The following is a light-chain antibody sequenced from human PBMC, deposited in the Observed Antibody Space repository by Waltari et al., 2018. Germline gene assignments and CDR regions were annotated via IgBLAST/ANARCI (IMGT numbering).Light chain of an antibody. V-gene: IGLV3-27*01. CDR3: YSAADNLV. Sequence: SYELTQPSSVSVSPGQTARTTCSGDVLAKKYARWFQQKPGQAPVLVIYKDSERPSGIPERFSGSSSGTTVTLTISGAQVEDEADYYCYSAADNLVFGGGTKLTVL. CDR2: KDS. CDR1: VLAKKY. J-gene: IGLJ2*01.